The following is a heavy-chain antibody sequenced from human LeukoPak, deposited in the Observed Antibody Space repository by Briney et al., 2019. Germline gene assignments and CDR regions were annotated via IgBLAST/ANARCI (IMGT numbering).Heavy chain of an antibody. CDR2: INPNSGGT. D-gene: IGHD6-6*01. J-gene: IGHJ4*02. Sequence: ASVKVSCKASGYTFTGYYMHWVRQAPGQGLEWMGWINPNSGGTNYAQKFQGRVTMTRDTSISTAYMELGRLRSDDTAVYYCARARTAIGLFSSPYYFDYWGQGTLVTVSS. CDR1: GYTFTGYY. V-gene: IGHV1-2*02. CDR3: ARARTAIGLFSSPYYFDY.